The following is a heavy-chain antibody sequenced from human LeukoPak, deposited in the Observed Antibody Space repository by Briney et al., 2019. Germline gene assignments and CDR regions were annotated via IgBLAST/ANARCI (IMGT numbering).Heavy chain of an antibody. V-gene: IGHV3-23*01. J-gene: IGHJ6*02. CDR1: GFTFSSYA. Sequence: PGGSLRLSCAASGFTFSSYAMSWVRQAPGKGLEWFSAISGSGGSTYYADSVKGRFTISRDNSKNTLYLQMNSLRAEDTAVYYCAKWICSGGSCYSGHYYYYYGMDVWGQGTTVTVSS. CDR3: AKWICSGGSCYSGHYYYYYGMDV. CDR2: ISGSGGST. D-gene: IGHD2-15*01.